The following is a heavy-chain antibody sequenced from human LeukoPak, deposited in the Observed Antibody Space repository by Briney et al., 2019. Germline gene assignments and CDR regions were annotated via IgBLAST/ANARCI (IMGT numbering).Heavy chain of an antibody. D-gene: IGHD3-10*01. J-gene: IGHJ6*02. V-gene: IGHV3-30-3*01. CDR2: MSSDGNKK. Sequence: GGSLRLSCAAPGFTFNSYTMHWVRQAPGKGLEWVAVMSSDGNKKFYAEYVKGRFTISRDNSENTLYLEMNSLRGEDTAVYYCARGDYDLAGSYHYGMDVWGQGTTVTVSS. CDR1: GFTFNSYT. CDR3: ARGDYDLAGSYHYGMDV.